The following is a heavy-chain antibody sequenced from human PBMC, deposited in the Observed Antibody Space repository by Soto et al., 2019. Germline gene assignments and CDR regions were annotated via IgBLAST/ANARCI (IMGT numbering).Heavy chain of an antibody. V-gene: IGHV1-3*01. CDR3: ARDIQSVGPRANDAFDV. Sequence: QVQLVQSGAELKKPGASVNISCTASGFTFSDNLINWVRQVTGQGLEWMGWLNPDTANTRYSETLQGRVTISRHPSASIAYLELRGLENEDTALYFCARDIQSVGPRANDAFDVWGQGTMITVSS. CDR2: LNPDTANT. D-gene: IGHD5-18*01. J-gene: IGHJ3*01. CDR1: GFTFSDNL.